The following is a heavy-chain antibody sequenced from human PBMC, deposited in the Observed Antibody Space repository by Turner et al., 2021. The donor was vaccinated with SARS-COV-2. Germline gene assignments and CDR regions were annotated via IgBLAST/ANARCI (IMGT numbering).Heavy chain of an antibody. CDR3: ERLPVGYYGSGSYYHYGMDV. CDR2: IDYSGST. J-gene: IGHJ6*02. D-gene: IGHD3-10*01. V-gene: IGHV4-39*01. Sequence: QLQLQESGPGLVKPSETLSLTCTVSGGSIRSSSYYWGWIRQPPGKGLEWIGRIDYSGSTYYNPSLKSRVTISVDTSKNQFSLKLRTVTAADTAVYDGERLPVGYYGSGSYYHYGMDVWGQGTTVTVSS. CDR1: GGSIRSSSYY.